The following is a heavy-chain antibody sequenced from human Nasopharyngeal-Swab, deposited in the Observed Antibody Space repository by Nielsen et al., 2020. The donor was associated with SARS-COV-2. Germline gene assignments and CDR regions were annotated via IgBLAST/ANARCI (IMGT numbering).Heavy chain of an antibody. Sequence: GESLKISCAASGFTFSDYYMSWVRQAPGKGLEWVSGINWNGGSTGYADSVKGRFTISRDNAKNSLYLQMNSLRAEDTALYYCARDYYDSSGSAKGNDYWGQGTLVTVSS. J-gene: IGHJ4*02. D-gene: IGHD3-22*01. CDR3: ARDYYDSSGSAKGNDY. V-gene: IGHV3-20*04. CDR2: INWNGGST. CDR1: GFTFSDYY.